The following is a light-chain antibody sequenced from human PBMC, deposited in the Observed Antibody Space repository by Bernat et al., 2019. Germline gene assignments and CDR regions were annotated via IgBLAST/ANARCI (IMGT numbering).Light chain of an antibody. CDR3: QQSYSTPWT. Sequence: DTQMTQSTSSLSASVGDRVTITCRASQSISSYLNWYQQKPGKAPKLLIYAASSLKSGVPSRFCGSGSGTDFTLTISSLQPADFATYYCQQSYSTPWTVGQGSKVAIK. J-gene: IGKJ1*01. CDR2: AAS. V-gene: IGKV1-39*01. CDR1: QSISSY.